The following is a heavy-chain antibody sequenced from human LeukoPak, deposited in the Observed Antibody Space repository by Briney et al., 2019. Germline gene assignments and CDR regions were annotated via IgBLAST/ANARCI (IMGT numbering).Heavy chain of an antibody. CDR2: ISSSSSTI. D-gene: IGHD3-10*01. J-gene: IGHJ4*02. Sequence: PGGSLRLSCAASGFTFSSYSMNWVRQAPGKGLEWVSYISSSSSTIYYADSVKGRFTISRDNAKNSLYLQMNSLRAEDTAVYYCAGDSGGDYWGRGTLVTVSS. CDR1: GFTFSSYS. CDR3: AGDSGGDY. V-gene: IGHV3-48*01.